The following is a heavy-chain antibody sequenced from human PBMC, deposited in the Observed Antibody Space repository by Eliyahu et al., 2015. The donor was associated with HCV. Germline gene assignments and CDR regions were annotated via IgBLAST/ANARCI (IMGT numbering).Heavy chain of an antibody. Sequence: QVQLVQSGSEVKQPGASVRVSCKASGFTLTDPKYWMPWLRQAPGQGPEWMVIISPAGQITTYAQRFKGRVTVTRDTSATTLYMELSSLASEDTAVYYCARGVGGDSRYVHDALDIWGQGTEVTVSA. CDR1: GFTLTDPKYW. D-gene: IGHD2-21*02. CDR2: ISPAGQIT. J-gene: IGHJ3*02. V-gene: IGHV1-46*01. CDR3: ARGVGGDSRYVHDALDI.